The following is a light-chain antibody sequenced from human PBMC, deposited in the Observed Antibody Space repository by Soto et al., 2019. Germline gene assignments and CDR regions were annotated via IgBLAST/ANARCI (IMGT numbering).Light chain of an antibody. CDR1: QSVSSNY. Sequence: EVVLTQSPGTLSLSPGERATLSCRASQSVSSNYLAWYQQRPGQAPRLLIYGASSRATGIPARFSGSGSGTDFTLTISSLEPEASTVYFCQHYSSQTFGEGTKVEI. CDR3: QHYSSQT. V-gene: IGKV3-20*01. CDR2: GAS. J-gene: IGKJ4*02.